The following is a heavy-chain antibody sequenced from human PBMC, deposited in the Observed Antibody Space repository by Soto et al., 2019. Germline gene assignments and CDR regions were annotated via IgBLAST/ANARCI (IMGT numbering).Heavy chain of an antibody. CDR3: ARDNPRSSGWDV. J-gene: IGHJ6*02. CDR1: GFTLSSYS. Sequence: EVQLVESGGGLVQPGGSLRLSCEASGFTLSSYSMNWARQAPGQGLEWVSYISSSSCTIYYADSVKGRFTISRDNAKNSLYLQMNSLRDEDTAVYYCARDNPRSSGWDVWGQGTTVTVSS. CDR2: ISSSSCTI. V-gene: IGHV3-48*02.